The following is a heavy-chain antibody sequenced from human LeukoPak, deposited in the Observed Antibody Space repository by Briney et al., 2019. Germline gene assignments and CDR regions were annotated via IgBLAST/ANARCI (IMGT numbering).Heavy chain of an antibody. V-gene: IGHV3-48*02. CDR3: AGARTYYYAMDV. CDR1: GFTLSSYS. J-gene: IGHJ6*02. CDR2: ISSGSSTT. Sequence: GGSLRLSCVASGFTLSSYSMNWVRQAPGKGLEWVSYISSGSSTTYYVDSVKGRFTISRDNAKNSLYLQMNSLRDEDTAVYYCAGARTYYYAMDVWGQGTTVTVSS.